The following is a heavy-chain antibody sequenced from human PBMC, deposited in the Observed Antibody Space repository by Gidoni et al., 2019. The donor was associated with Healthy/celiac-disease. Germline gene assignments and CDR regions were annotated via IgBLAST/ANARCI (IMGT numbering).Heavy chain of an antibody. D-gene: IGHD6-19*01. CDR3: ARRGWHVWFDP. CDR1: GGSISSSSYY. Sequence: QLQLQESGPGLVKPSETLSLTCTVSGGSISSSSYYWGWIRQPPGKGLEWIGSIYYSGSTYYNPSLKSRVTISVDTSKNQFSLKLSSVTAADTAVYYCARRGWHVWFDPWGQGTLVTVSS. V-gene: IGHV4-39*01. CDR2: IYYSGST. J-gene: IGHJ5*02.